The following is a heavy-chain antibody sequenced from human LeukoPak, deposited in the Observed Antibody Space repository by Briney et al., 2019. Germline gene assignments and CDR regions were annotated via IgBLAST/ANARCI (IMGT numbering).Heavy chain of an antibody. CDR1: GFTFHDYG. J-gene: IGHJ4*02. V-gene: IGHV3-20*04. Sequence: GGSLRLSCAASGFTFHDYGMSWVRQAPGKGLEWVSGINWNGGSTGYADSVKGRFTISRDNAKNSLYLQLNSLRAEDTAVYYCAARLTWIPSRLDYWGQGTLVTVSS. CDR3: AARLTWIPSRLDY. D-gene: IGHD5-18*01. CDR2: INWNGGST.